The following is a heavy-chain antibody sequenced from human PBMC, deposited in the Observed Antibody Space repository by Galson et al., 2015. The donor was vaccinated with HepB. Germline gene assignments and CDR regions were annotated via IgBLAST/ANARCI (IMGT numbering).Heavy chain of an antibody. CDR1: GHTFTSYA. V-gene: IGHV1-18*01. Sequence: SVKVSCKASGHTFTSYAISWVRQAPGQGLEWMGWISAYNDNTNYAQKLQGRVTMTTDTSTSTAYMELRSLRSDDSAVYYCARNNSDNNAFDIWGQGTMVTVSS. D-gene: IGHD1/OR15-1a*01. CDR3: ARNNSDNNAFDI. CDR2: ISAYNDNT. J-gene: IGHJ3*02.